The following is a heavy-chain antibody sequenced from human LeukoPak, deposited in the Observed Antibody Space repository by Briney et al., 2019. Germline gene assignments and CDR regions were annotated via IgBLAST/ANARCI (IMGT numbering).Heavy chain of an antibody. CDR3: ARSGGDSTFDY. D-gene: IGHD2-21*02. J-gene: IGHJ4*02. Sequence: GGSLRLSCEASGSTFSSYWMHWVRQAPGKGLVWVSRIDSNGRTINYADSVKGRFTISRDNSKNTLYLQMNSLRAEDTAVYYCARSGGDSTFDYWGQGTLVTVSS. CDR2: IDSNGRTI. V-gene: IGHV3-74*01. CDR1: GSTFSSYW.